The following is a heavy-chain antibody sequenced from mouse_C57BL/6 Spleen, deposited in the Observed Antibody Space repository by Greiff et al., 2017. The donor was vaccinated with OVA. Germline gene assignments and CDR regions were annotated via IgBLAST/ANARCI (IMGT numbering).Heavy chain of an antibody. J-gene: IGHJ2*01. Sequence: VQVVESGPELVKPGASVKISCKASGYAFSSSWMNWVKQRPGKGLEWIGRIYPGDGDTNYNGKFKGKATLTADKSSSTAYMQLSSLTSEDSAVDFCARATMVTTPDYWGQGTTLTVSS. CDR2: IYPGDGDT. CDR3: ARATMVTTPDY. D-gene: IGHD2-2*01. CDR1: GYAFSSSW. V-gene: IGHV1-82*01.